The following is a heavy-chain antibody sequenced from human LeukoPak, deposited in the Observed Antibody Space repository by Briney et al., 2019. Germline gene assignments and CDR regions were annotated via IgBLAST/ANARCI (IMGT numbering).Heavy chain of an antibody. J-gene: IGHJ4*02. CDR1: GGSFSGYY. D-gene: IGHD3-3*01. Sequence: PSETLSLTCAVHGGSFSGYYWSWIRQPPGKGLEWIGEINHSGSTNYNPSLKSRVTISVDTSKNQFSLKLSSVTAADTAVYYCARRHYDFWSGSPQPYDYWGQGTLVTVSS. CDR3: ARRHYDFWSGSPQPYDY. CDR2: INHSGST. V-gene: IGHV4-34*01.